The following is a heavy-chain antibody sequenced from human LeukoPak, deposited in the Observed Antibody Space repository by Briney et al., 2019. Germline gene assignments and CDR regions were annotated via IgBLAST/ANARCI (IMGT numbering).Heavy chain of an antibody. CDR3: ARGSEIQLWLLAY. J-gene: IGHJ4*02. CDR2: IMPMLGIA. V-gene: IGHV1-69*04. D-gene: IGHD5-18*01. Sequence: SVKVSCKASGGTFSGYAINWLRQAPGQGLEWMGRIMPMLGIAKYAQKFQGRVTMTRDTSISTAYMELSRLTSDDTAVYSCARGSEIQLWLLAYWGQGTLVTVSS. CDR1: GGTFSGYA.